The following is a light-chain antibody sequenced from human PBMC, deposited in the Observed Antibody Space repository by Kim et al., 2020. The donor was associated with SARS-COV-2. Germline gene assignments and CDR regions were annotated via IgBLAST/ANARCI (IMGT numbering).Light chain of an antibody. CDR3: QQYDSWTPIT. CDR2: GVS. CDR1: QSVSYN. V-gene: IGKV3-15*01. Sequence: EIVMTQSPDTLSVSPGERATLSCRASQSVSYNLAWYQQKPGQAPRLRMYGVSTRATDIPARFSGSGSGTEFTLTISSLLSEDVAVYYCQQYDSWTPITFGQGTRLEIK. J-gene: IGKJ5*01.